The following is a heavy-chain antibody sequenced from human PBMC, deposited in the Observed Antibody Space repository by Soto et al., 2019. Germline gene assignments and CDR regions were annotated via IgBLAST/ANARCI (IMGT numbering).Heavy chain of an antibody. V-gene: IGHV4-61*01. D-gene: IGHD3-10*01. CDR1: GGSMSNGYYY. J-gene: IGHJ4*02. Sequence: SETLSLTCTVSGGSMSNGYYYWSWVRQNPGKGLEWIGYIYYSGSTNYNPSLKSRVTISVDTSKNQFSLKLSSVTAADTAVYYCARAPRGNYGYPSYFDYWGQGTLVTAPQ. CDR3: ARAPRGNYGYPSYFDY. CDR2: IYYSGST.